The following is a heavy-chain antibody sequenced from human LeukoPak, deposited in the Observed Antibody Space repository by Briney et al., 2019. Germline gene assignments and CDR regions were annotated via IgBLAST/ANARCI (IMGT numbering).Heavy chain of an antibody. CDR3: VREVGAPGSFQH. Sequence: GGSLRLSCAASGFTFSSNWIHWVRQAPGKGLVWISRINGDGRIIEHAESVKGRFTISRNNADNTLHLQMNSLRAEDTAVYHCVREVGAPGSFQHWGQGAPVTVSS. J-gene: IGHJ1*01. V-gene: IGHV3-74*03. CDR2: INGDGRII. CDR1: GFTFSSNW. D-gene: IGHD1-26*01.